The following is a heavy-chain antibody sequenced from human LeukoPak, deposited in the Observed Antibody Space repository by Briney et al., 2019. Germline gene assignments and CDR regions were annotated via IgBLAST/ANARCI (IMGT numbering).Heavy chain of an antibody. J-gene: IGHJ4*02. CDR3: ARWIRQWPQYHFDY. D-gene: IGHD6-19*01. Sequence: PGGSLRLSCAASGFTFSSYGMHWVRQAPGKGLEWVAVISYDGSNKYYADSVEGRFTISRDISKNTLYLQMNNLRAEDTAVYYCARWIRQWPQYHFDYWGQGTLVTVSS. CDR1: GFTFSSYG. CDR2: ISYDGSNK. V-gene: IGHV3-30*03.